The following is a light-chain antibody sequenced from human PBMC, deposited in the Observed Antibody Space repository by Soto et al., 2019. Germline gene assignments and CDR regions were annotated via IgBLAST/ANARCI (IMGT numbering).Light chain of an antibody. CDR1: SSDVGAYKF. Sequence: QSALTQPASVSGSPGQSITIFCTGTSSDVGAYKFVSWYRHHPGRAPQVMIYEVTNRPSGVSSRFSGSKSGNTASLTISGLLPEDEGDYYCSSYSSTSTPWVFGGGAKLTVL. CDR2: EVT. V-gene: IGLV2-14*01. CDR3: SSYSSTSTPWV. J-gene: IGLJ3*02.